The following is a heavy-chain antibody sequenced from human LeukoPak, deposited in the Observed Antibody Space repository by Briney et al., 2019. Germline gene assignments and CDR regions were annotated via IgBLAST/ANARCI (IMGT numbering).Heavy chain of an antibody. CDR3: AKDQNYPYYYYYYMDV. CDR1: GFTSGSHA. V-gene: IGHV3-23*01. CDR2: IFGSGGSP. D-gene: IGHD1-7*01. J-gene: IGHJ6*03. Sequence: PGGSLRLSCEASGFTSGSHAMYWVRQAPGKGLEWVAGIFGSGGSPHYADPVKGRFTISRDNSRNTLYLQMNSLRAEDTAVYYCAKDQNYPYYYYYYMDVWGKGTTVTVSS.